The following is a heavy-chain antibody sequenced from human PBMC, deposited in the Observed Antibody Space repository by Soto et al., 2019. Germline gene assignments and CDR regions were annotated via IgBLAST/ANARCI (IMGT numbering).Heavy chain of an antibody. CDR3: EQVDDVTALFAY. D-gene: IGHD2-2*01. CDR1: GFSLSTTGEG. V-gene: IGHV2-5*04. Sequence: QITLKESGPTLVKPTQTLTLTCTFSGFSLSTTGEGVGGIRQPPGKALEWLAVIYWNDDKSYSPSLKSRLTSSKDTSNKQVVLTMMNMAPVDTGTYYCEQVDDVTALFAYLGQGTLVTVSS. CDR2: IYWNDDK. J-gene: IGHJ4*02.